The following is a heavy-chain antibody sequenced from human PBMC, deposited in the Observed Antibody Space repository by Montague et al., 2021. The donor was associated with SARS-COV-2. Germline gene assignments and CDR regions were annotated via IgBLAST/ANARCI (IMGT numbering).Heavy chain of an antibody. CDR2: IFLNGEQ. Sequence: PALVKPTQTLTLTCTVSGFSLNTRLGVTWIRQPPGKALEWLAPIFLNGEQSVTTSLKTRVTVTRDTSKNQVVLSITNVDPADTATYYCARIRSAPPLLYLSVLHYYFDFWGQGTLVSVSS. CDR1: GFSLNTRLG. V-gene: IGHV2-26*01. J-gene: IGHJ4*02. CDR3: ARIRSAPPLLYLSVLHYYFDF. D-gene: IGHD3-16*02.